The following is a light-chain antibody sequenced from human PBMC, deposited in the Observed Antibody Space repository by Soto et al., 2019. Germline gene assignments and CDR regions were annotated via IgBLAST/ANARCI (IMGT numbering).Light chain of an antibody. J-gene: IGKJ4*01. CDR1: QGISSY. CDR2: AAS. Sequence: DIQLTQSPSFLSASVGDRVTITCRASQGISSYLAWYQQKPGKAPKLLIYAASTLQSGVPSRFSGSGSGTDFTLTISSLQPEEFATYYCQQSYSTPLTVGGGTKVDIK. V-gene: IGKV1-39*01. CDR3: QQSYSTPLT.